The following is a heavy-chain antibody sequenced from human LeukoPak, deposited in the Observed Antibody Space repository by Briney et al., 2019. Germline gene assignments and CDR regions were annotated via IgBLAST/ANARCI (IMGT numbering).Heavy chain of an antibody. V-gene: IGHV1-69*06. J-gene: IGHJ3*02. CDR1: GGTFSSYA. Sequence: SVKISCKDSGGTFSSYAISWVRQDPGQGLVWMGGIIPIFGTATYAQRFQCIVTITADKSTSTAYMELSSLRSEDTAVYYCARPSTLGIAVAGDAFDIWGQGTMVTVSS. CDR2: IIPIFGTA. D-gene: IGHD6-19*01. CDR3: ARPSTLGIAVAGDAFDI.